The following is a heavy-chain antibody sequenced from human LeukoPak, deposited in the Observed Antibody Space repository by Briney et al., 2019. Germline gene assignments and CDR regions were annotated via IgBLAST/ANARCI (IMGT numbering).Heavy chain of an antibody. CDR3: ASSAYCSGGSCYSYDY. CDR2: IYYSGST. CDR1: GGSISGYY. D-gene: IGHD2-15*01. Sequence: PSETLSLTCTVSGGSISGYYWNWIRQPPGKGLEWIGYIYYSGSTNYNPSLKSRVTISVDTSKNQFSLKLSSVTAADTAVYYCASSAYCSGGSCYSYDYWGQGTLVTVSS. J-gene: IGHJ4*02. V-gene: IGHV4-59*01.